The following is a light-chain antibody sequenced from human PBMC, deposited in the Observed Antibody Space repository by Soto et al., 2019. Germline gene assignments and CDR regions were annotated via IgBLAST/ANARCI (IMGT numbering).Light chain of an antibody. V-gene: IGKV3-15*01. CDR1: ESVRSG. Sequence: VLTQAPATLSVPPGDRATLSCRASESVRSGLAWYQQKPGQAPRLLIYGASIRAADVPPRFSGSGSGTEFTLNINSLQSEDFAVYYCQQYNDWPTITFGQGTRLETK. CDR3: QQYNDWPTIT. CDR2: GAS. J-gene: IGKJ5*01.